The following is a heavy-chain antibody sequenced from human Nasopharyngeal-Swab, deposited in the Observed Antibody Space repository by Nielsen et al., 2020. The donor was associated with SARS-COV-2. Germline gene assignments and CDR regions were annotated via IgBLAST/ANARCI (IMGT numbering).Heavy chain of an antibody. J-gene: IGHJ5*02. CDR2: MYHCGGP. V-gene: IGHV4-38-2*02. Sequence: WIRPHPGLGLVWIGIMYHCGGPYYNPSLKSRVTISVDTSKNQFFLKLSFVTAADTAVYYCARDLGDYGDYALDPWGQGTLVTVSS. D-gene: IGHD4-17*01. CDR3: ARDLGDYGDYALDP.